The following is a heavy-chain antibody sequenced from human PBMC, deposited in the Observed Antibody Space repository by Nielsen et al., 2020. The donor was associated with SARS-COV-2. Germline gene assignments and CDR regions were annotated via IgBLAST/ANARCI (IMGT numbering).Heavy chain of an antibody. Sequence: GGSLELSWAASGFSFSTYGMHWVREATGKGLEWVAIVANDGINDYYADSVKGRFTISRDDSESTLYLQMNGLRTEDTAVYYCAKDQEWLANLDYWGQGTLVTVSS. CDR3: AKDQEWLANLDY. V-gene: IGHV3-30*02. D-gene: IGHD6-19*01. CDR2: VANDGIND. CDR1: GFSFSTYG. J-gene: IGHJ4*02.